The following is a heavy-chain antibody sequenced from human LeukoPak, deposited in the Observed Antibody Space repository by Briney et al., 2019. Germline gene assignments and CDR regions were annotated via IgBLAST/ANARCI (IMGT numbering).Heavy chain of an antibody. CDR1: GGSLSSYY. D-gene: IGHD2-2*03. Sequence: SSETLSLTCTVSGGSLSSYYWSWIRQPPGQGLEWIGYIYYSGSTKYNPSLKSRVTISVDTSKNQFSLKLSSVTAADTAVYYCARHEDGYCSSTSCYGNWGQGTLVTVSS. V-gene: IGHV4-59*08. CDR3: ARHEDGYCSSTSCYGN. J-gene: IGHJ4*02. CDR2: IYYSGST.